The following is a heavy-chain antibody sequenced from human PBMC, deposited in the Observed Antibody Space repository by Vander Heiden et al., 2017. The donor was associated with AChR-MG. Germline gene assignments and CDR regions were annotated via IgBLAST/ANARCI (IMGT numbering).Heavy chain of an antibody. Sequence: EVQLVESGGGLVQPGGSLRLSCAASGFTFSGYWMPWVRQAPGKGLEWVANIKPDGSEKYYVDSVKGRFTISRDNAKNSLYLQMNRLRAEDTAVYYCARSSGWATGPSWLDSWGHGSLVTVSS. V-gene: IGHV3-7*01. CDR1: GFTFSGYW. CDR3: ARSSGWATGPSWLDS. CDR2: IKPDGSEK. J-gene: IGHJ5*01. D-gene: IGHD6-19*01.